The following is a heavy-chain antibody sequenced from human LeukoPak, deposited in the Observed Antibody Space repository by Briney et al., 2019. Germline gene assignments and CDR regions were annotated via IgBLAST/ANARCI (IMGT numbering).Heavy chain of an antibody. CDR1: AGSFSGYY. D-gene: IGHD2-2*01. Sequence: SATLSLTCAVYAGSFSGYYWSWIRQPPGKGLEWIGEINHSGSTNYNPSLKSRVTISVDTSKNQFSLKLSSVTAAVTAVYYCARGPPYCSRTSCQRGSPRKFDYWGQGTLVTVSS. CDR3: ARGPPYCSRTSCQRGSPRKFDY. CDR2: INHSGST. V-gene: IGHV4-34*01. J-gene: IGHJ4*02.